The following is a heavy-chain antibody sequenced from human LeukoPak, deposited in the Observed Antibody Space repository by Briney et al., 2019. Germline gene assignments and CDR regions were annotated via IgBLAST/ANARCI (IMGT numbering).Heavy chain of an antibody. D-gene: IGHD1-26*01. J-gene: IGHJ4*02. Sequence: GGSLRLSCAASGFTFSSYGVHWVRQAPGKGLEWVAVIWYDGSNKYYADSVKGRFTISRDNSKNSLYLQMNSLRAEDTAVYYCARDKWEAPFDYWGQGTLVTVSS. CDR1: GFTFSSYG. CDR2: IWYDGSNK. V-gene: IGHV3-33*01. CDR3: ARDKWEAPFDY.